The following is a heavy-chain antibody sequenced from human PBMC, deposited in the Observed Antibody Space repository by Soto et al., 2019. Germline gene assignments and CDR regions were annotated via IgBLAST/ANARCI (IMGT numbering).Heavy chain of an antibody. J-gene: IGHJ4*02. V-gene: IGHV1-24*01. CDR1: GYTLTELS. CDR3: ATASRARYDILTGYYDY. D-gene: IGHD3-9*01. CDR2: FDPEDGET. Sequence: GASVKVSCKVSGYTLTELSMHWVRQAPGKGLEWMGGFDPEDGETIYAQKFQGRVTMTEDTSTDTAYMELSSLRSEDTAVYYCATASRARYDILTGYYDYWGQGTLVTVSS.